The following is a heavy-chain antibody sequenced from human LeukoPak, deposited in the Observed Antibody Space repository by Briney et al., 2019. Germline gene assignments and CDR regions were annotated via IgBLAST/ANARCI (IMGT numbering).Heavy chain of an antibody. D-gene: IGHD1-20*01. CDR2: INHSGST. J-gene: IGHJ4*02. V-gene: IGHV4-34*01. CDR1: GGSFSGYY. Sequence: PSETLSLTCAVYGGSFSGYYWSWIRQPPGKGLEWIGEINHSGSTNYNPSLKSRVTISVDTSKYQFSLKLSSVTAADTAVYYCARGGGSITGKYFDYWGQGTLVTVSS. CDR3: ARGGGSITGKYFDY.